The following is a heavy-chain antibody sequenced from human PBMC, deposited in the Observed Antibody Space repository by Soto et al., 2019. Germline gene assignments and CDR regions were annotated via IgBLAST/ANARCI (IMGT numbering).Heavy chain of an antibody. CDR3: AKDGGMIVEQNWDY. Sequence: GGSLRLSCAASGFTFSSYAMSWVRQAPGKGLKWVSAISGSGGSTYYADSVKGRFTISRDNSKNTLYLQMNSLRAEDTAVYYCAKDGGMIVEQNWDYWGQGTLVTVSS. J-gene: IGHJ4*02. CDR1: GFTFSSYA. CDR2: ISGSGGST. D-gene: IGHD3-22*01. V-gene: IGHV3-23*01.